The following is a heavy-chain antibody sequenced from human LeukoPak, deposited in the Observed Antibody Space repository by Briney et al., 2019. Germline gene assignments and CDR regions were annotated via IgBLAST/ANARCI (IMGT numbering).Heavy chain of an antibody. Sequence: GESLRISCKGSGYNFPSYWIGWVRQVPGKGLEWMGIIYPGDSDTRYSPSFQGQVTISADKSISTAYLQWSSLKASDTAMYYCARHTSSSWRGAFGYWGQGTLVTVSS. V-gene: IGHV5-51*01. CDR3: ARHTSSSWRGAFGY. J-gene: IGHJ4*02. CDR1: GYNFPSYW. CDR2: IYPGDSDT. D-gene: IGHD6-13*01.